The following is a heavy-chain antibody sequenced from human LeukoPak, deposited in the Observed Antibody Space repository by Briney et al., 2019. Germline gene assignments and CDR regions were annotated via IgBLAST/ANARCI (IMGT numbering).Heavy chain of an antibody. CDR1: GFTFSSYA. CDR3: AKDATDYGSGSSNIGSFDY. D-gene: IGHD3-10*01. CDR2: IGGSGGST. Sequence: GGSLRLSCAASGFTFSSYAMSWVRQAPGKGLEWVSAIGGSGGSTYYADSVKGRFTISRDNSKNTLYLQMNSLRAEDTAVYYCAKDATDYGSGSSNIGSFDYWGQGTLVTVSS. V-gene: IGHV3-23*01. J-gene: IGHJ4*02.